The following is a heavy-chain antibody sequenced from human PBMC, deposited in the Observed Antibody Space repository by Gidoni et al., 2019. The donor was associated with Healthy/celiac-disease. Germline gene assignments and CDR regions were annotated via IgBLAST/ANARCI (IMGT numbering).Heavy chain of an antibody. CDR3: ARDRAGAVDY. J-gene: IGHJ4*02. CDR2: ISSSSSYI. Sequence: EVQLVESGGGRVKPGGSRRRSCAASGFTFSSYSMNWVRKAPGKGLVLVSSISSSSSYIYYADSVKGRFTISRDNAKNSLYLHMNSLRAEDTAVYYCARDRAGAVDYWGQGTLVTVSS. CDR1: GFTFSSYS. V-gene: IGHV3-21*01. D-gene: IGHD1-26*01.